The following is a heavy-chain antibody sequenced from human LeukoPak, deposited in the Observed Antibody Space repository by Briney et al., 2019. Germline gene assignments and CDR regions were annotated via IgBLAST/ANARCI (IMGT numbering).Heavy chain of an antibody. CDR3: AIHYAEDIVVGPAASPETRNNWFDP. Sequence: PSETLSLTCTVSGDSISSYYWSWIRQSPGKGLEWIGYIYYIGTTNYNPSLKSRATISVDTSKNQFSLKLRSVTAADTALYCCAIHYAEDIVVGPAASPETRNNWFDPWGQGTLVTVSS. CDR1: GDSISSYY. CDR2: IYYIGTT. D-gene: IGHD2-2*01. V-gene: IGHV4-59*08. J-gene: IGHJ5*02.